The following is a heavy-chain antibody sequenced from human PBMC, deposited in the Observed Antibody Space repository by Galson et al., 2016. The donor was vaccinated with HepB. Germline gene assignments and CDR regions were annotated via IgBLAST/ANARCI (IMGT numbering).Heavy chain of an antibody. CDR2: IIPSFGTT. J-gene: IGHJ4*02. CDR3: AGAWVRYYFES. Sequence: SVKVSCKASGGTFSNYAFNWVRQAPGQGLEWMGGIIPSFGTTDYAQKFQGRVTIIADESTSTVYMELRSLRSEDTAVYYCAGAWVRYYFESWGQGTLVAVPS. D-gene: IGHD7-27*01. V-gene: IGHV1-69*13. CDR1: GGTFSNYA.